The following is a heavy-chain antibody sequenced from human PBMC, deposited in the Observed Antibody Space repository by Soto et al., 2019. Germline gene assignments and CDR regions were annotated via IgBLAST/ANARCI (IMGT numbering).Heavy chain of an antibody. CDR1: GFIFRSYG. CDR2: ISHDGNNA. J-gene: IGHJ4*02. CDR3: AKQGIEVAGTDYFDY. V-gene: IGHV3-30*18. D-gene: IGHD6-19*01. Sequence: QVQLVESGGGVVQPGKSLRLSCAATGFIFRSYGVHWVRQAPGKGLEWVALISHDGNNAYYADAVNGRFTISRDNAKNTVSLPMNSLRAEDTAVYYCAKQGIEVAGTDYFDYWGQGALVTVAS.